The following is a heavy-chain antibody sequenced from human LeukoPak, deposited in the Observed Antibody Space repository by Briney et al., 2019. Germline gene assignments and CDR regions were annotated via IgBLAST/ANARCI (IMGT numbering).Heavy chain of an antibody. CDR2: IKPDGSEK. Sequence: PGGSLSLSCVASGFTFGSHWMSWVRQAPGKGLEWVANIKPDGSEKKYVDSVKGRFTISRDNAKNSLFLQMTSLRAEDTALYYCARDWDRWGQGTLVTVSS. J-gene: IGHJ4*02. CDR3: ARDWDR. CDR1: GFTFGSHW. V-gene: IGHV3-7*01. D-gene: IGHD1-26*01.